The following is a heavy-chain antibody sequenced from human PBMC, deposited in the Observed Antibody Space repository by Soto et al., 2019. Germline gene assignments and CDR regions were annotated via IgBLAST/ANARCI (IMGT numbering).Heavy chain of an antibody. CDR2: ISGSGGST. V-gene: IGHV3-23*04. CDR1: GFTFSSYA. J-gene: IGHJ4*02. Sequence: VRLVESGGGVVQPGRSLRLSCAASGFTFSSYAMSWVRQAPGKGLEWVSAISGSGGSTYYADSVKGRFTISRDNSKNTLYLQMNSLRAEDTAVYYCAKDAPPDNYGDKPPPPFFDYWGQGTLVTVSS. CDR3: AKDAPPDNYGDKPPPPFFDY. D-gene: IGHD4-17*01.